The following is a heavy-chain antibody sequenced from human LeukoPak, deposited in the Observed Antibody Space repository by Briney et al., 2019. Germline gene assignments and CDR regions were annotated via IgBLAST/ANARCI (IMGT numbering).Heavy chain of an antibody. CDR1: GFTFSSYG. V-gene: IGHV3-33*01. CDR2: IWYDGSNK. J-gene: IGHJ4*02. Sequence: GGSLRLSCAASGFTFSSYGMHWVRQAPGKGLEWVAVIWYDGSNKYYADSVKGRFTISRDNSKNTLYLQVNSLRAEDTAVYYCARDELAVAKKGFLDSWGQGTLVTVSS. CDR3: ARDELAVAKKGFLDS. D-gene: IGHD6-19*01.